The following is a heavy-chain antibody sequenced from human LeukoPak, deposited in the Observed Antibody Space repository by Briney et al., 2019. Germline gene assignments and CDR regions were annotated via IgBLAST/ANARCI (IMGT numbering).Heavy chain of an antibody. CDR2: INTDASTT. V-gene: IGHV3-74*01. CDR1: GFTFSSYW. J-gene: IGHJ4*02. D-gene: IGHD6-25*01. CDR3: ARGSPAAV. Sequence: GGSLRLSCAASGFTFSSYWTHWVPQAPGKGLVWVSSINTDASTTNYAVSVKGRFTITRDNAENTLYRQMNSLRAEDTAVDYCARGSPAAVWGQGALVTVSS.